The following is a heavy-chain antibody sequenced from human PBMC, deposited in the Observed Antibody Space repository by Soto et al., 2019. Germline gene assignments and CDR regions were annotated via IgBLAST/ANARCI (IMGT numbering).Heavy chain of an antibody. CDR2: IYYSGGP. Sequence: SETLSLTCTVSCGAISSRTYQWRWVRQPLRKGLEWIGAIYYSGGPYSKPSRMSRGTISAHTPENQFSLKRSSVTAAATAVYYCAGHEGYNSRRWTFGYWGQGTLVAVSS. CDR1: CGAISSRTYQ. V-gene: IGHV4-39*01. J-gene: IGHJ4*02. CDR3: AGHEGYNSRRWTFGY. D-gene: IGHD6-13*01.